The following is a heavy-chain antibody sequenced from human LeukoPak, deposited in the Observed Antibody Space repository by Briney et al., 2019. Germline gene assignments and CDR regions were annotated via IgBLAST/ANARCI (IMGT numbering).Heavy chain of an antibody. Sequence: SETLSLTCGVSGDSISSDGHSWSWIRQPPGKGLEWVGYIYHSGAAYHNPSLKSRLALSVDTSNNQFSLRLRSVTAADTAVYYCARDRYDHDSSGYYEFWGQGTLVTVSS. CDR3: ARDRYDHDSSGYYEF. V-gene: IGHV4-30-4*07. CDR1: GDSISSDGHS. CDR2: IYHSGAA. J-gene: IGHJ4*02. D-gene: IGHD3-22*01.